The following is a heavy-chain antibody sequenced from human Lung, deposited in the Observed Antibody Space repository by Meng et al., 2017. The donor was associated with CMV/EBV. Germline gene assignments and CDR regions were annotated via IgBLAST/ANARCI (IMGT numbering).Heavy chain of an antibody. J-gene: IGHJ4*02. D-gene: IGHD3-16*02. Sequence: VQRQEPGPGLAKPSETLSLTCAVSGGSISTYYWSWIRQPPGKGLEWIGNNYYSGSTNYNPSLASRVTISVDSSKNQFSLKLSSVTAADTAVYYCARHQNGGTYPLDYWGQGTLVTVSS. CDR1: GGSISTYY. CDR2: NYYSGST. V-gene: IGHV4-59*08. CDR3: ARHQNGGTYPLDY.